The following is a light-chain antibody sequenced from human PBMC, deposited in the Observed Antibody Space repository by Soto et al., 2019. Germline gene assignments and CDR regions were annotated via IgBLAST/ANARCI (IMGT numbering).Light chain of an antibody. CDR3: LQHNNWPRT. J-gene: IGKJ1*01. CDR2: GAS. V-gene: IGKV3-15*01. Sequence: EIVMTQSPVTLSVSPGERATLSCRASQSISSNLAWYQNKPGQAPRLLIFGASTRATDVPARFSGSGSGTEFTLTISSLQSEDFAVYYCLQHNNWPRTFGQGTKV. CDR1: QSISSN.